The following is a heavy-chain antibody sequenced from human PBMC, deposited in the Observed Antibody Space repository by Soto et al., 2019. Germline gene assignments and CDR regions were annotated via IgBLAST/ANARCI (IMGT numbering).Heavy chain of an antibody. V-gene: IGHV1-24*01. CDR2: FDPEDGET. Sequence: ASVEVSCKXSGYTLTELSMHWVRQAPGKGLEWMGGFDPEDGETIYAQKFQGRVTMTEDTSTDTAYMELSSLRSEDTAVYYCATSVIHGTGNIVVVPAATYQALNGMDVWGQGTTVTVSS. CDR3: ATSVIHGTGNIVVVPAATYQALNGMDV. D-gene: IGHD2-2*01. CDR1: GYTLTELS. J-gene: IGHJ6*02.